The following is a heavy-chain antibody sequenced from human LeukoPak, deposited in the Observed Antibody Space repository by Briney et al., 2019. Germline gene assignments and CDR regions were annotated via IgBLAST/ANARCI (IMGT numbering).Heavy chain of an antibody. CDR2: IYYSGST. V-gene: IGHV4-38-2*02. Sequence: SETLSLTCTVSGYSITSGYYWGWVRQPPGKGLEWIGSIYYSGSTYYNPSLKSRVTISVDTSKNQFSLKLSSVTAADTAVYYCARGGETYYDILTGYYTDDAFDIWGQGTMVTVSS. J-gene: IGHJ3*02. CDR1: GYSITSGYY. CDR3: ARGGETYYDILTGYYTDDAFDI. D-gene: IGHD3-9*01.